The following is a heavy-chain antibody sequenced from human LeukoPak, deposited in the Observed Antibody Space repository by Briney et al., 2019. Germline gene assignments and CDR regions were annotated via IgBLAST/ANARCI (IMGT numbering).Heavy chain of an antibody. V-gene: IGHV3-7*01. J-gene: IGHJ4*02. Sequence: GGSLRLSCAAPGFTFSSYWMSWVRQAPGKGLEWVANIKQDGSEKYYVDSVKGRFTISRDNAKNSLYLQMNSLRAEDTAVYYCARIGEGGDPYFDYWGQGTLVTVSS. CDR3: ARIGEGGDPYFDY. CDR1: GFTFSSYW. D-gene: IGHD2-21*01. CDR2: IKQDGSEK.